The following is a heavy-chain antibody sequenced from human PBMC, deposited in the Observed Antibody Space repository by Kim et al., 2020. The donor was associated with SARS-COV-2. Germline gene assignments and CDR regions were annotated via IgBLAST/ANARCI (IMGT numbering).Heavy chain of an antibody. Sequence: SETLSLTCAVYGGSFSGYYWSWIRQPPGKGLEWIGEINHSGSTNYNPSLKSRVTISVDTSKNQFSLKLSSVTAADTAVYYCARSVAGTLNSWGQGTLVTVSS. CDR1: GGSFSGYY. CDR3: ARSVAGTLNS. CDR2: INHSGST. D-gene: IGHD6-19*01. V-gene: IGHV4-34*01. J-gene: IGHJ4*02.